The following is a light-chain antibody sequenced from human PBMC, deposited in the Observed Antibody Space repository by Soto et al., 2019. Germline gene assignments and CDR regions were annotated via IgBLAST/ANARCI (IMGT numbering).Light chain of an antibody. Sequence: QSGLTKPASMSGSPGQSVTIYCTGTSSDLGSYNYVSWYQQHPGKAPELMIYEVSDGPSGISSRFSGSKSGNTASLTISGLQTEDEADYYCITYTGTTTLFAPGTQVTLL. CDR3: ITYTGTTTL. V-gene: IGLV2-14*01. CDR1: SSDLGSYNY. CDR2: EVS. J-gene: IGLJ1*01.